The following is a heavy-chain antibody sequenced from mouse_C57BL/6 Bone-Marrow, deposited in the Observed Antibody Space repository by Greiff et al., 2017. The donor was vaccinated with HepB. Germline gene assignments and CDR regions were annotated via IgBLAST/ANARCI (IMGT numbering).Heavy chain of an antibody. CDR3: ARNYGSDY. CDR1: GFTFSAYG. Sequence: EVKVVESGGGLVKPGGSLKLSCAASGFTFSAYGMHWVRQAPEKGLEWVAYISSGSSTIYYADTVKGRFTISRDNAKNTLFLQMTSLRSEDTAMYYCARNYGSDYWGQGTTLTVSS. CDR2: ISSGSSTI. V-gene: IGHV5-17*01. D-gene: IGHD1-1*01. J-gene: IGHJ2*01.